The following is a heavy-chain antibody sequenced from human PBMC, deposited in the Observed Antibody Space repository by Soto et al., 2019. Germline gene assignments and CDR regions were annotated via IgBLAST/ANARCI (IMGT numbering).Heavy chain of an antibody. D-gene: IGHD2-21*01. CDR3: ARLRVGVNWYFDL. CDR2: ISSSGSYI. V-gene: IGHV3-11*06. Sequence: PGGSLRLSCEASGFTFSDYYMSWIRQVPGQGLEWLSFISSSGSYIKYSDSMRGRLTVSRDNGKNSLYLQMPSLRVEDTAVYYCARLRVGVNWYFDLWGRGTMVPVSA. CDR1: GFTFSDYY. J-gene: IGHJ2*01.